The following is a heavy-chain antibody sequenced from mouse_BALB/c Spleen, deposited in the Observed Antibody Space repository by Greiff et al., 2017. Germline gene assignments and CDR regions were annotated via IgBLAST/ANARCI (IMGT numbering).Heavy chain of an antibody. CDR3: ARGGLRRYAMDY. J-gene: IGHJ4*01. CDR2: INSNGGST. CDR1: GFTFSSYY. D-gene: IGHD2-2*01. V-gene: IGHV5-6-2*01. Sequence: EVKLVESGGGLVKLGGSLKLSCAASGFTFSSYYMSWVRQTPEKRLELVAAINSNGGSTYYPDTVKGRFTISRDNAKNTLYLQMSSLKSEDTALYYCARGGLRRYAMDYWGQGTSVTVSA.